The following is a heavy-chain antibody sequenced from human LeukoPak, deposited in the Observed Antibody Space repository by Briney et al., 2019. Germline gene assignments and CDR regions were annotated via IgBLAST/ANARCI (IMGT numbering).Heavy chain of an antibody. V-gene: IGHV3-74*01. J-gene: IGHJ4*02. CDR3: ARDPEEMTTVTTAFDY. CDR2: VRSDGSDT. D-gene: IGHD4-17*01. CDR1: GFTFSDTW. Sequence: GGSLRLSCAASGFTFSDTWMHWVRQAPGEGLVWVSRVRSDGSDTRYAESVKGRFTISRDNAKNSLYLQMNSLRAEDTAVYYCARDPEEMTTVTTAFDYWGQGTLVTVSS.